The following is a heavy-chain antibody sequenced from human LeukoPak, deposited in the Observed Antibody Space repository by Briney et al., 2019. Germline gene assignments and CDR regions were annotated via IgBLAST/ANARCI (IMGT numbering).Heavy chain of an antibody. Sequence: GGSLRLSCAASGFAFNTYAMHWVRQAPGKGLEWVAVISYDGSNKYYADSVKGRFTISRDNSNNTLYLQMNSLRAEDTAVYYCAKSTSITIYYGMDVWGQGTTVTVSS. CDR3: AKSTSITIYYGMDV. CDR1: GFAFNTYA. D-gene: IGHD1-14*01. V-gene: IGHV3-30*18. CDR2: ISYDGSNK. J-gene: IGHJ6*02.